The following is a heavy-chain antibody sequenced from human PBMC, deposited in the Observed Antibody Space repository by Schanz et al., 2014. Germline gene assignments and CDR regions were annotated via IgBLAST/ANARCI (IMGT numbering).Heavy chain of an antibody. D-gene: IGHD1-1*01. CDR3: ARDRRNADLDY. J-gene: IGHJ4*02. Sequence: VQLVESGGGLVQPGGSLRLSCTASGFTFSSYSMNWVRQAPGTGLEWVSYVSRSTPDIYYADSVKGRFTISRDNAKNSLYLEMNSLRAEDTALYYCARDRRNADLDYWGQGTLVTVSS. CDR1: GFTFSSYS. CDR2: VSRSTPDI. V-gene: IGHV3-48*01.